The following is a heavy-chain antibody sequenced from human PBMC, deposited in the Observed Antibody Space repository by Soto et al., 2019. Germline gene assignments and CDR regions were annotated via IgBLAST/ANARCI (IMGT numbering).Heavy chain of an antibody. V-gene: IGHV3-23*01. CDR3: AKPPGYYYFGPQYFDY. D-gene: IGHD3-22*01. CDR2: ISGSGGST. Sequence: GGSLRLSCAASGFPFSSYAMSWVRQAPGKGLEWVSAISGSGGSTYYADSVKGRFTISRDNSKNTLYLQMNSLRAEDTAVYYCAKPPGYYYFGPQYFDYWGQGTLVTVSS. CDR1: GFPFSSYA. J-gene: IGHJ4*02.